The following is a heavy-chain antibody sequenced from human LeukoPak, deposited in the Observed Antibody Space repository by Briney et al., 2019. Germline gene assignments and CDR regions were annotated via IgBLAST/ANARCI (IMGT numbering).Heavy chain of an antibody. CDR2: ISSSDGNT. CDR3: ANTETYYYDSNPYRRFGY. Sequence: PGGSLRLSCAASGFTFSSYAMSWVRQAPGKGLEWVSAISSSDGNTYYADSVKGRFTISRDNSKNTLYLQMNSLRAEDTAVYYCANTETYYYDSNPYRRFGYWGQGTLVTVSS. J-gene: IGHJ4*02. CDR1: GFTFSSYA. D-gene: IGHD3-22*01. V-gene: IGHV3-23*01.